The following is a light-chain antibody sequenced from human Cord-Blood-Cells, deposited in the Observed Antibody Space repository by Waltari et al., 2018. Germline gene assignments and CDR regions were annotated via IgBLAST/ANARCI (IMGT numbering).Light chain of an antibody. Sequence: DIVMTQSPDSLAVSLGERATINCKSRQSVLYSSNNKNYLAWYQQKPGQPPKLLIYWASTRESGVPYRFSGSGSGTDFTLTISSLQAEDVAVYYCQQYYSTPFTFGPGTKVDIK. J-gene: IGKJ3*01. CDR3: QQYYSTPFT. CDR1: QSVLYSSNNKNY. V-gene: IGKV4-1*01. CDR2: WAS.